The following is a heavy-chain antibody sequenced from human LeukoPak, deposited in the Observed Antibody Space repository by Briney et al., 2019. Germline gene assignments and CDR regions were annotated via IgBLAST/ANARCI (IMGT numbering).Heavy chain of an antibody. J-gene: IGHJ4*02. Sequence: SGRSLRLSCAASGFTFSSYSMNWVRQAPGKGLEWVSSISSSSSYIYYADSVKGRFTISRDNAKNSLYLQMNSLRAEDTAVYYRAGGRERDGYSIDYWGQGTLVTVSS. V-gene: IGHV3-21*01. CDR2: ISSSSSYI. CDR3: AGGRERDGYSIDY. CDR1: GFTFSSYS. D-gene: IGHD5-24*01.